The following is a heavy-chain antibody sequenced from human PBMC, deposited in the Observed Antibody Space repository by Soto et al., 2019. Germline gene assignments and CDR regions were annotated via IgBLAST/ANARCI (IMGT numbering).Heavy chain of an antibody. CDR3: TRETAGFDI. CDR2: IYYGGTT. V-gene: IGHV3-53*01. J-gene: IGHJ3*02. CDR1: GFTVSDDH. Sequence: VGSLRLSCAVSGFTVSDDHMSWVRQAPGKGPEWVSVIYYGGTTYYADSVQGRFTISRDKSKNTLYLQMNDLRADDTAVYYCTRETAGFDIWGQGTMVTVSS.